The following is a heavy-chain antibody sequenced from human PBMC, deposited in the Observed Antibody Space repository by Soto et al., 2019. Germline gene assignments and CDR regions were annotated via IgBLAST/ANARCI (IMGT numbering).Heavy chain of an antibody. Sequence: EVQLLESGGGLVQPWGSLRLSCLVSGFTFKNYDMRWVRQAPGKGLEWVSGISGSGGVTYYADSVKGRFTISRDNSKNTLYLQMNSLRANDTAVYYCAKNRPFMSYDESAGHYNNWGQGTLVTVSS. CDR3: AKNRPFMSYDESAGHYNN. CDR1: GFTFKNYD. V-gene: IGHV3-23*01. CDR2: ISGSGGVT. J-gene: IGHJ4*02. D-gene: IGHD3-9*01.